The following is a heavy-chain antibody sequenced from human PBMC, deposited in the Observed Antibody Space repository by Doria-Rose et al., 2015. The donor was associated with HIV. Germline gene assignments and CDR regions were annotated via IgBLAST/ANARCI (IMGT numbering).Heavy chain of an antibody. CDR1: GVSLSSPGMG. CDR3: ARIKSSRWYHKYYFDF. D-gene: IGHD6-13*01. V-gene: IGHV2-26*01. CDR2: IFSDDER. Sequence: QVTLKEPGPVLVKPTETLTLTCTVSGVSLSSPGMGVSWIRQPPGKALGWLANIFSDDERSYKTSLKSRLTISRGTSKSQVVLTMTDMDPVDTATYYCARIKSSRWYHKYYFDFWGQGTLVIVSA. J-gene: IGHJ4*02.